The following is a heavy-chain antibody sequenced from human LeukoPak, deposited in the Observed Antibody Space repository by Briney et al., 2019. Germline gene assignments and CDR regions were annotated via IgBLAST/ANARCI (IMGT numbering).Heavy chain of an antibody. V-gene: IGHV3-21*01. Sequence: GGSLRLSCAASGFTFSSYSMSWVRQAPGKGLEWVSSISSSSSYIYYADSVKGRFTISRDNAKNSLYLQMNSLRAEDTAVYYCAGDAITMIEPIWFDPWGQGTLVTVSS. J-gene: IGHJ5*02. CDR2: ISSSSSYI. CDR3: AGDAITMIEPIWFDP. D-gene: IGHD3-22*01. CDR1: GFTFSSYS.